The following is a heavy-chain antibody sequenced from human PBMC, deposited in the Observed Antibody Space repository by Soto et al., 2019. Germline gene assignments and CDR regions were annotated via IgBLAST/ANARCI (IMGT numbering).Heavy chain of an antibody. CDR1: GDSVSSNSAA. CDR2: TYYRSKWYN. CDR3: ARGYCSGGSCYAENYFDY. J-gene: IGHJ4*02. V-gene: IGHV6-1*01. Sequence: PSHTLSLTFAISGDSVSSNSAAWNWIRQSPSRCLEWLGRTYYRSKWYNDYAVSVKSRITINPDTSKNQFSLQLNSVTPEDTAVYYCARGYCSGGSCYAENYFDYWGQGTLVTVSS. D-gene: IGHD2-15*01.